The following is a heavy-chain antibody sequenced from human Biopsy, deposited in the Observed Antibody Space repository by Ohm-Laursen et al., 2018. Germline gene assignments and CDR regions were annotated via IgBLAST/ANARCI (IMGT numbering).Heavy chain of an antibody. CDR3: ARVPAYPSIDGYYGLDL. CDR1: GYTFAGYY. D-gene: IGHD3-9*01. CDR2: INPNSGNA. V-gene: IGHV1-2*02. J-gene: IGHJ6*02. Sequence: ASVKVSYKASGYTFAGYYLHWVRQAPGHGLEWMGWINPNSGNANYAQSFQGRLTVTRDTSISTAYMELTSLTFDDTAIYYCARVPAYPSIDGYYGLDLWGQGTTVIVSS.